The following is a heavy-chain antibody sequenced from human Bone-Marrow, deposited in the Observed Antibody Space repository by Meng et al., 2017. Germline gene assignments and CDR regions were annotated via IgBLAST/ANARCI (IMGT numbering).Heavy chain of an antibody. CDR3: ARDKPPIYDFWSGYEY. CDR1: GYTFTGYY. Sequence: ASVKVSCKASGYTFTGYYMHWVRQAPGQGLEWMGRINPNSGGTNYAQKFQGRVTMTRDTSISTAYMELSRLRSDDTAVYYCARDKPPIYDFWSGYEYWGQATLVAVSS. D-gene: IGHD3-3*01. V-gene: IGHV1-2*06. CDR2: INPNSGGT. J-gene: IGHJ4*02.